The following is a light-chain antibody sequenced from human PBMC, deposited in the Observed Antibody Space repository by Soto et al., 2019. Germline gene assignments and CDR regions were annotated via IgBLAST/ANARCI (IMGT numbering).Light chain of an antibody. CDR3: QQYYSTLLT. CDR1: QSVLYSSNNKNY. J-gene: IGKJ4*01. CDR2: WAS. Sequence: DIVMTQSPDSLAVSLGERATINCKSSQSVLYSSNNKNYLAWYQQKPGQPPKLXIYWASTRESGVPDRFSGSGSGTDFTLTISSLQAEDVAVYYCQQYYSTLLTFGGGTKVDIK. V-gene: IGKV4-1*01.